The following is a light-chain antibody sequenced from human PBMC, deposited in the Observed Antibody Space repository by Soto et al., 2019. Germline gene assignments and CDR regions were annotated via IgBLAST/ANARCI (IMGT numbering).Light chain of an antibody. CDR3: QQCNKWPRT. J-gene: IGKJ2*01. CDR2: GAS. V-gene: IGKV3-15*01. CDR1: QSVSSN. Sequence: MTQSPATLSASVGDRVTITCRASQSVSSNLAWYQQKPGQAPRLLIYGASTRATGIPARFSGSGSGTEFTLTISSLQSEDFAVSYCQQCNKWPRTFGQGTKVDIK.